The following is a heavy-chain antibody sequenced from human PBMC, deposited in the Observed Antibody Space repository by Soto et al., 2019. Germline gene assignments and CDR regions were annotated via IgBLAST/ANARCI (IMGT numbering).Heavy chain of an antibody. CDR1: GFTFTSSA. CDR3: AADGSYANDAFDI. CDR2: IVVGSGNT. J-gene: IGHJ3*02. Sequence: SSVKVSCKASGFTFTSSAVQWVRQARGQRLEWIGWIVVGSGNTNYAQKFQERVTITRDMSTSTAYMELSSLRSEDTAVYYCAADGSYANDAFDIWGQGTMVTVSS. D-gene: IGHD1-26*01. V-gene: IGHV1-58*01.